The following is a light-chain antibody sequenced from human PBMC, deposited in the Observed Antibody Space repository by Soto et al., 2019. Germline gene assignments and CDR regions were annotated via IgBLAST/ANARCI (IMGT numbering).Light chain of an antibody. J-gene: IGKJ4*01. CDR1: QRVGSSY. CDR3: QQFGTSPLT. V-gene: IGKV3-20*01. CDR2: GAS. Sequence: EIVLTQSPGTLSLSPGERATLSCRASQRVGSSYLGWYQQKPGQAPRLLIYGASIRATGTPDRFSGSGSGTDFTLTVRRLEPEDFAVYYCQQFGTSPLTFGGGTKVEIK.